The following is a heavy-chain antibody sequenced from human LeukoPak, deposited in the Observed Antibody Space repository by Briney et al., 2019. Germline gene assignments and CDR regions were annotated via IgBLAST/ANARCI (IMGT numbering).Heavy chain of an antibody. CDR3: ARPPEYYYDSSGYPTVFDY. Sequence: GGSLRLSCAASEFTYGVNWVRQAPGKGLECVSAISSSGSNTYYADSVKGRFTISRDNSKNTLYLQMNSLRAEDTAVYYCARPPEYYYDSSGYPTVFDYWGQGTLVTVSS. D-gene: IGHD3-22*01. CDR2: ISSSGSNT. CDR1: EFTYG. V-gene: IGHV3-23*01. J-gene: IGHJ4*02.